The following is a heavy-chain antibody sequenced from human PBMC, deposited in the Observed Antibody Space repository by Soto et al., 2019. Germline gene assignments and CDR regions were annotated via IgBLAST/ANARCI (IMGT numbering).Heavy chain of an antibody. J-gene: IGHJ3*02. V-gene: IGHV1-18*01. CDR2: ISAYNGDT. D-gene: IGHD2-15*01. Sequence: QVQLVQSGVEVKKPGAPVKVSCKASGYTFTSYGISWVRQAPGQGLEWMGWISAYNGDTNYTQKLQGRVTMTTDTSTSTAYMELRSLRSDDTAVYYCAGSIVVENDAFDIWGQGTMVTVSS. CDR1: GYTFTSYG. CDR3: AGSIVVENDAFDI.